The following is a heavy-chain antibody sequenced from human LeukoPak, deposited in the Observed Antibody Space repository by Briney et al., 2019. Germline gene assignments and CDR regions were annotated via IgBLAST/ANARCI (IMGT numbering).Heavy chain of an antibody. CDR2: IRYDGSNK. CDR3: ARVEDIVVVVAAPDY. CDR1: GFTFSSYG. V-gene: IGHV3-30*02. Sequence: PGGSLRLSCAASGFTFSSYGMHWVRQAPGKGLEWVAFIRYDGSNKYYTDSVKGRFTISRDNSKNTLYLQMNSLRAEDAAVYYCARVEDIVVVVAAPDYWGQGTLVTVSS. J-gene: IGHJ4*02. D-gene: IGHD2-15*01.